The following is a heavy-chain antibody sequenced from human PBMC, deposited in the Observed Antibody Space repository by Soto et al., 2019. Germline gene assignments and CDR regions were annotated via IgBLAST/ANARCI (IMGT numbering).Heavy chain of an antibody. V-gene: IGHV3-64D*06. CDR2: ISTNGGST. J-gene: IGHJ4*02. CDR3: VKGEYYYDSSGYYPFDY. Sequence: GGSLRLSCSASGFTFSSYAMHWVRQAPGKGLEYASSISTNGGSTHYADSVKGRFTISRDNSKNTQYLQMSSLRADDTAVYYCVKGEYYYDSSGYYPFDYWGQGTLVTVS. D-gene: IGHD3-22*01. CDR1: GFTFSSYA.